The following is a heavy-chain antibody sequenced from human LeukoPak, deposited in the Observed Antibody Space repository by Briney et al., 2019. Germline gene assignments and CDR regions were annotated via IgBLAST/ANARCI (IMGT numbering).Heavy chain of an antibody. V-gene: IGHV1-46*01. CDR1: GYTFTSYY. CDR3: ARDSGEDYFDY. J-gene: IGHJ4*02. Sequence: ASVTVSCTASGYTFTSYYMHWVRQAPRQGLEWMGVINPSGGSTSYAQKFRGRVTMTRDTSTSTVYMELSSLRSEDTAVYYCARDSGEDYFDYWGQGTLVTVSS. CDR2: INPSGGST.